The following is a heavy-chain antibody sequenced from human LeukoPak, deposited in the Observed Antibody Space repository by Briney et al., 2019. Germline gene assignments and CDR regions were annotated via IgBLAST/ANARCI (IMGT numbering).Heavy chain of an antibody. Sequence: GASVKVSCKASGGTFSSYAISWVRQAPGQGLEWMGGIIPIFGTANYAQKFQGRVTITADKSTSTAYMELSSLRSEDTAVYYCASQRGPAAGMYNYYYYMDVWGKGTTVTVSS. J-gene: IGHJ6*03. CDR3: ASQRGPAAGMYNYYYYMDV. V-gene: IGHV1-69*06. CDR1: GGTFSSYA. CDR2: IIPIFGTA. D-gene: IGHD6-13*01.